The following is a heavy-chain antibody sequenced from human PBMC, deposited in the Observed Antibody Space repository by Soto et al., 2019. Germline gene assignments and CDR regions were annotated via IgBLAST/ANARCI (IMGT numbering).Heavy chain of an antibody. CDR1: GFTFSSYA. V-gene: IGHV3-23*01. J-gene: IGHJ4*02. CDR3: AKDGAVRSCELLTIWAFDY. D-gene: IGHD1-26*01. CDR2: ISGSGGST. Sequence: EVQLLESGGGLVQPGGSLRLSCAASGFTFSSYAMSWVRQAPGKGLEWVSAISGSGGSTYYADSVKGRFTISRDNSKNTLYLQMNSLRAEDTAVYYCAKDGAVRSCELLTIWAFDYWGQGTLVTVSS.